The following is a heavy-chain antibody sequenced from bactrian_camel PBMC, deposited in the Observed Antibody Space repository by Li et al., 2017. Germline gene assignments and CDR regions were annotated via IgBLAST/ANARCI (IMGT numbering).Heavy chain of an antibody. Sequence: HVQLVESGGGSVQAGGSLRLSCAASGYNASYYRMGWFRQVPGKQCELVATIRRDYSTPYYAASVRGRFTISEDRAKSTLYLQMNSLKAEDTARYYCASLMMSLYGYFVGSSDVRRWGQGTQVTVS. D-gene: IGHD1*01. CDR1: GYNASYYR. CDR2: IRRDYST. CDR3: ASLMMSLYGYFVGSSDVRR. V-gene: IGHV3S53*01. J-gene: IGHJ4*01.